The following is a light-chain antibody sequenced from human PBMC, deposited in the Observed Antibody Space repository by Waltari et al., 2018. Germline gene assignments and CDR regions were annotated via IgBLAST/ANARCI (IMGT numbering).Light chain of an antibody. CDR3: CSYAGRGTYV. Sequence: QSALTQPASVSGTPGQSITISFSGTTTDVGSYVLVSWYQQHPGEAPKLLICEVFKRPPDTSSRFSGAKSGSTASLTISGLQPEDEADYYCCSYAGRGTYVFGSGTKVTVL. CDR1: TTDVGSYVL. V-gene: IGLV2-23*02. CDR2: EVF. J-gene: IGLJ1*01.